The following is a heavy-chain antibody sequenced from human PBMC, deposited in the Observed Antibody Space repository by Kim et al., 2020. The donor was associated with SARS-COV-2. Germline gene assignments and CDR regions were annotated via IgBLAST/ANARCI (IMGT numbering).Heavy chain of an antibody. CDR2: VSGRGASR. Sequence: GGSLRLSCVASGFNFDSFGMSWVRQVPGQGLEWVSGVSGRGASRYYADSVKGRFTISRDNSKNTVYLQMNNLRAEDTAIYYCAKGAFFYGSGSLYSDYG. D-gene: IGHD3-10*01. CDR3: AKGAFFYGSGSLYSDYG. V-gene: IGHV3-23*01. CDR1: GFNFDSFG. J-gene: IGHJ6*01.